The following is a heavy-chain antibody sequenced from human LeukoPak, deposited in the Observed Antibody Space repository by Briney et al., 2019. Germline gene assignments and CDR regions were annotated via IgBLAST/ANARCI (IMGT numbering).Heavy chain of an antibody. Sequence: GGSLRLSCAASGFTFTSYAMSWVRQAPGKGLEWVSYISSSSSTIYYADSVKGRFTISRDNAKNSLYLQMNSLRAEDTAVYYCARGRSGYHYDYWGQGTLVTVSP. V-gene: IGHV3-48*01. CDR3: ARGRSGYHYDY. CDR2: ISSSSSTI. J-gene: IGHJ4*02. CDR1: GFTFTSYA. D-gene: IGHD3-22*01.